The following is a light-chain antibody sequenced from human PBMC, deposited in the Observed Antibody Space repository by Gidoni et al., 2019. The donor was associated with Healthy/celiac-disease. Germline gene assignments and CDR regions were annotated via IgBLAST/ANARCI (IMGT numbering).Light chain of an antibody. CDR2: WAS. Sequence: DIVMTQSPDSLAVSLGDRATINCKSSQSVLYSSNNKNYLDWYQQKPGHPPKLLIYWASTRESGVPDRFSGCGSGTDFTLTISSLQAEDVAVYYCQQYYSTPPWTFGQGTKVEIK. CDR1: QSVLYSSNNKNY. CDR3: QQYYSTPPWT. J-gene: IGKJ1*01. V-gene: IGKV4-1*01.